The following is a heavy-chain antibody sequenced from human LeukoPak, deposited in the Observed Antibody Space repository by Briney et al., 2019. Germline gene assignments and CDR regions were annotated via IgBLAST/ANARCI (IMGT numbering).Heavy chain of an antibody. Sequence: ASVKVSCKSSGYTFTGYYIHWVRQAPGQGLEWMGWINPNSGVTNYAQKFQGRVTMTRVTSISTAYMELSRLRSDDTAVYYCASFGWEGVFDIWGQGTMVTVSS. CDR2: INPNSGVT. V-gene: IGHV1-2*02. D-gene: IGHD1-26*01. J-gene: IGHJ3*02. CDR1: GYTFTGYY. CDR3: ASFGWEGVFDI.